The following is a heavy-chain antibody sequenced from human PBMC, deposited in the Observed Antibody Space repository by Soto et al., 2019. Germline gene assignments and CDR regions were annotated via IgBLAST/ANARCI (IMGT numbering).Heavy chain of an antibody. D-gene: IGHD3-3*01. CDR3: TRGGYEPFDY. CDR2: MNPEETTT. CDR1: GFSFSRFW. V-gene: IGHV3-74*01. Sequence: GGSLRLSCGASGFSFSRFWMHWGRQAPGKGLVWVSRMNPEETTTNYADSVRGRFTISRDNARNTLYLQMNSLRAEDTAVYYCTRGGYEPFDYFGQGTLVTVSS. J-gene: IGHJ4*02.